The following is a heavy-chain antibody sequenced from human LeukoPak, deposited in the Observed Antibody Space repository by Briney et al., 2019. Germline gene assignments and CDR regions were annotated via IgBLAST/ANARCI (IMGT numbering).Heavy chain of an antibody. CDR3: TRRSHYGGRPRDAFDI. V-gene: IGHV3-73*01. J-gene: IGHJ3*02. CDR1: GFTFSGSA. Sequence: PVGSLRLSCAASGFTFSGSAMHWVRQASGKGLEWVGRIRSKANSYATAYAASVKGRFTISRDDSKNTAYLQMNSLKTEDTAVYYCTRRSHYGGRPRDAFDIWGQGTMVTVSS. CDR2: IRSKANSYAT. D-gene: IGHD4-23*01.